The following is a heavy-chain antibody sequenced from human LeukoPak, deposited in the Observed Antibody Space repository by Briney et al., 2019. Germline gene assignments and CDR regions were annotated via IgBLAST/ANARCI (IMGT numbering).Heavy chain of an antibody. V-gene: IGHV1-2*02. J-gene: IGHJ6*03. D-gene: IGHD3-3*01. CDR3: ARGGYYDFWSGYYPNYYYYYMDV. Sequence: GASVKVSCKASGYTFTGYYMHWVRQAPGQGLEWMGWINPNSGGTNYAQKFQGRVTMTRDTSISTAYMELSSLRSEDTAVYYCARGGYYDFWSGYYPNYYYYYMDVWGKGTTVTVSS. CDR1: GYTFTGYY. CDR2: INPNSGGT.